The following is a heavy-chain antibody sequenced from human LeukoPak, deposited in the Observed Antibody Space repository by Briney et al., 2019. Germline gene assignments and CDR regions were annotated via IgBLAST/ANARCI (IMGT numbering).Heavy chain of an antibody. Sequence: GGSLRLSCAASGFTFSSYAMHWVRQAPGKGLEWVAVISYDGSNKYYADSVKGRFTISRDNSKNTLYLQMNSLRAEDTAVYYCARGGSSYDYWGQGTLVTVSS. D-gene: IGHD1-26*01. CDR1: GFTFSSYA. CDR3: ARGGSSYDY. J-gene: IGHJ4*02. CDR2: ISYDGSNK. V-gene: IGHV3-30*04.